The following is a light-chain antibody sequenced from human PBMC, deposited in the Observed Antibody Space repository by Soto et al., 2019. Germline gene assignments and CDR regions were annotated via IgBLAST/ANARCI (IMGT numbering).Light chain of an antibody. V-gene: IGKV3-20*01. CDR1: QSVSSSY. Sequence: EIVLTQSPGTLSLSPLEMASLSFMASQSVSSSYLAWYQQKPGQAPRLIIYDASGRATGIPDRFSGSGSGTDFTLTISRLEPEDFAVYYCQQYVSSPRTFGQGTKVDIK. CDR3: QQYVSSPRT. J-gene: IGKJ1*01. CDR2: DAS.